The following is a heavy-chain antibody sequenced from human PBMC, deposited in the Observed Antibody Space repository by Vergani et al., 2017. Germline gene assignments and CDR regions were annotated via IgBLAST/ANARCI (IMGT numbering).Heavy chain of an antibody. D-gene: IGHD1/OR15-1a*01. V-gene: IGHV1-69*02. Sequence: QVHLVQSGGEVKKPGSSVRVSCKASEGTFTTYNFNWVRQAPGQGLEWMGRIIPMVDITNHAQKFQGRVTLTADKSTNTAYLELSSLRYEDTAVYYCARACPRGGNNSQLCNWGQGTLVTVAS. CDR2: IIPMVDIT. CDR3: ARACPRGGNNSQLCN. CDR1: EGTFTTYN. J-gene: IGHJ4*02.